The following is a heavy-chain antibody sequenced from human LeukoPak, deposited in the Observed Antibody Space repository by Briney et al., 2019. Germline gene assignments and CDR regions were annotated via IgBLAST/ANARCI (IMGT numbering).Heavy chain of an antibody. CDR2: ISSSSSTI. V-gene: IGHV3-48*02. D-gene: IGHD3-10*01. CDR1: GFTFSSYS. Sequence: GGSLRLSCAASGFTFSSYSMNWVRQAPGKGLEWVSYISSSSSTIYYADSVKGRFTISRDNAKNSLYLQMNSLRDEDTAVYYCARDLDRITMVRGVTSQWGQGTLVTVSS. J-gene: IGHJ4*02. CDR3: ARDLDRITMVRGVTSQ.